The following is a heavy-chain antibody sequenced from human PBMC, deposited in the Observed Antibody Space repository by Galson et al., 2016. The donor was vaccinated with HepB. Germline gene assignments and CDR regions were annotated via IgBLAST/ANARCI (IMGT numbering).Heavy chain of an antibody. CDR3: ARDTYGAFDP. J-gene: IGHJ5*02. CDR1: GFNFNIYA. D-gene: IGHD2-8*01. V-gene: IGHV3-23*01. Sequence: SLRLSCAASGFNFNIYAMAWVRQAPGKGLQWVSAISPRGTDPYYADSVMGRFSISRDNSKNKVYLQMDSLRAEDTAVYYCARDTYGAFDPWGQGARVTVSS. CDR2: ISPRGTDP.